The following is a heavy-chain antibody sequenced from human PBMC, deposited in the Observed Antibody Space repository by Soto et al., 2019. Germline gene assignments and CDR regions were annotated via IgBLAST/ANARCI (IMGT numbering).Heavy chain of an antibody. CDR3: AKEKKVARGGMDV. CDR1: GFTFSSFA. V-gene: IGHV3-23*01. J-gene: IGHJ6*04. CDR2: MSGSGGHT. Sequence: GGSLRLSCAASGFTFSSFAMNWVRQAPGKGLEWVSGMSGSGGHTFYADFAEGRFTISRDNSKNTLYLQMNSLRAEDTGMYFWAKEKKVARGGMDVWGKGTTVTVSS. D-gene: IGHD3-10*01.